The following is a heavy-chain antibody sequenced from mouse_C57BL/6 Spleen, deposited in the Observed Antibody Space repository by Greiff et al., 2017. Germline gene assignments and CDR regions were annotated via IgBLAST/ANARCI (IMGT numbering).Heavy chain of an antibody. D-gene: IGHD2-3*01. CDR1: GYTFTSYW. J-gene: IGHJ2*01. Sequence: VQLQQSGAELVKPGASVKMSCKASGYTFTSYWITWVKQRPGQGLEWIGDIYPGSGSTNYNEKFKSKATLTVDTSASTAYMQLSSLTSEDSAVYYCARCDGYLDYWGQGTTLTVSS. V-gene: IGHV1-55*01. CDR2: IYPGSGST. CDR3: ARCDGYLDY.